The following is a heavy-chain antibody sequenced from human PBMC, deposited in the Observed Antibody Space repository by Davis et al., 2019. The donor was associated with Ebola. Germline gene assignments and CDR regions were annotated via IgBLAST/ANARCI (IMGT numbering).Heavy chain of an antibody. CDR2: ISPHNGNT. D-gene: IGHD3-10*01. CDR3: TRGIITYYYYFHMDV. CDR1: GYTFINYG. Sequence: ASVKVSCKTSGYTFINYGISWVRQAPGQGLEWMGWISPHNGNTNYAQEFQGRVTMTTDTSTSTAYMELRSLRSYDTAVYYCTRGIITYYYYFHMDVWGEGTTVTVSS. J-gene: IGHJ6*03. V-gene: IGHV1-18*04.